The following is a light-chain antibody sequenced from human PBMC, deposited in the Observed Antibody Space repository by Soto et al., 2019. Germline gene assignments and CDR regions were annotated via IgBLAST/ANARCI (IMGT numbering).Light chain of an antibody. V-gene: IGLV1-40*01. Sequence: QSVLTQPPSVSGAPGQRVTISCTGSSSNIGAGYDVHWYQQLPGTAPKLLIYGNNNRPSGVPDRFSGSKSGTSASLAITGLQAEDEADHYCQSYDSSLSGSKVFGGGTKLTVL. CDR1: SSNIGAGYD. J-gene: IGLJ3*02. CDR3: QSYDSSLSGSKV. CDR2: GNN.